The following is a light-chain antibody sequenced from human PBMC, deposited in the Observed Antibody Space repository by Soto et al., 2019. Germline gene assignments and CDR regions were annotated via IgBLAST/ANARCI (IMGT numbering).Light chain of an antibody. Sequence: QSALTQPRSVSGSPGQSVTISCTGTSSDVGGYDYVSWYQQHPGKAPKLMISDVSKRPSGVPDRFSGSKSGNTASLTISGLQAEDEADYYCCSYAGSDTLVVFGGGTKLTVL. CDR3: CSYAGSDTLVV. V-gene: IGLV2-11*01. CDR1: SSDVGGYDY. CDR2: DVS. J-gene: IGLJ2*01.